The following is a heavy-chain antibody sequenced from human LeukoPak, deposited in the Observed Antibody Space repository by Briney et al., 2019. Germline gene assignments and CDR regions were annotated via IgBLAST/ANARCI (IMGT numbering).Heavy chain of an antibody. J-gene: IGHJ4*02. CDR1: GGSISSSNW. Sequence: SETLSLTCAASGGSISSSNWWSWVRQPPGKGLERIGEIYHSGSTNYNPSLKSRVTISVDKSKNQFSLKLSSVTAADTAVYYCARVGYSYGLDYWGQGTLVTVSS. CDR2: IYHSGST. CDR3: ARVGYSYGLDY. D-gene: IGHD5-18*01. V-gene: IGHV4-4*02.